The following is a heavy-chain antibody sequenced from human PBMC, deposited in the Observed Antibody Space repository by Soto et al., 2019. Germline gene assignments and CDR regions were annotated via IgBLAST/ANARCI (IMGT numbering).Heavy chain of an antibody. CDR1: GFTLSSYS. CDR2: IYSGGTT. V-gene: IGHV3-66*01. Sequence: GVLRLSCAASGFTLSSYSMNWVRQAPGKGLEWVSVIYSGGTTTYADSVKGRFTISRDNAKSTLYLQLNSLRAEDTALYYCARGYSSGPDYWGQGTLVTVSS. CDR3: ARGYSSGPDY. J-gene: IGHJ4*02. D-gene: IGHD6-19*01.